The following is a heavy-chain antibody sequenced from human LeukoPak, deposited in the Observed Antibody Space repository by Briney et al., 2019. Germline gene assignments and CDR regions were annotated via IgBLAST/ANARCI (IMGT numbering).Heavy chain of an antibody. J-gene: IGHJ3*01. V-gene: IGHV1-18*01. CDR3: AKERRYKFNGGRVFDV. CDR1: GYTFTNYG. Sequence: ASVKVSCKASGYTFTNYGISWVRQAPGQGLEWMGWISAYNGNTNYAQKLQGRVTMTTDTSTSTAYMELRSLRSDDTAVYYCAKERRYKFNGGRVFDVWGQGTMVTVSS. D-gene: IGHD1-1*01. CDR2: ISAYNGNT.